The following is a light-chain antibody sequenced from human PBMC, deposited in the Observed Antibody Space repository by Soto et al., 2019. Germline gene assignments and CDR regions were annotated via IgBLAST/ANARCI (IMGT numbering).Light chain of an antibody. Sequence: QSVLTQPPSVSGAPGQRVTISCTGSSSNIGAGYDVHWYQQLPGTAPKLLIYGNSNRPSGVPDRFSGSKSGTSASLAITGLQDEDEADDYCQSYDSSLSGDVFGTGTKVTVL. V-gene: IGLV1-40*01. CDR3: QSYDSSLSGDV. J-gene: IGLJ1*01. CDR1: SSNIGAGYD. CDR2: GNS.